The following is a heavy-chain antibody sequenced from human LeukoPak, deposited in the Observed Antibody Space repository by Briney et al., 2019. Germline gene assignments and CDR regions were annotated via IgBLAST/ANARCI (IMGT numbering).Heavy chain of an antibody. CDR2: ISGSGGST. CDR1: GFTFSSYA. V-gene: IGHV3-23*01. J-gene: IGHJ4*02. Sequence: PGGSLRLSCAASGFTFSSYAMSWVRQAPGKGLEWVSAISGSGGSTYYADSVKGRFTIPRDNSKNTLYLQMNSLRAEDTAVYYCAKLPYDSSVYRAYYFDYWGQGTLVTVSS. D-gene: IGHD3-22*01. CDR3: AKLPYDSSVYRAYYFDY.